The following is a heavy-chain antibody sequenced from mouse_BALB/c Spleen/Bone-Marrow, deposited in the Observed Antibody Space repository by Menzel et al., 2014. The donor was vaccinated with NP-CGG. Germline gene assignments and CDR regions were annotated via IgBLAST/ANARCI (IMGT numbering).Heavy chain of an antibody. CDR2: IYPYNGVT. V-gene: IGHV1S29*02. CDR1: GYTFTDYN. J-gene: IGHJ3*01. Sequence: SEPELLKPGASVKISCKASGYTFTDYNMHWVKQSHGKSLEWIGYIYPYNGVTAYNQKFKSKATLTVDNSSSTAYMEFRSLTSEDSAVYYCARIYYGYEFTYWGQGTLVTVSA. D-gene: IGHD2-2*01. CDR3: ARIYYGYEFTY.